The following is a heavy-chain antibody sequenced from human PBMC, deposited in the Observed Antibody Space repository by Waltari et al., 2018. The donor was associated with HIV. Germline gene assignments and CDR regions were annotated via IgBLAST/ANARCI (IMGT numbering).Heavy chain of an antibody. J-gene: IGHJ4*02. Sequence: HLQLQESGPGLVKPSETLSLTCTVSGASIINNNLNWAWVRQPPGRGREWIGPFHGDGSTVSSPSLESRVTVSVDTSNNRFSLKVTSVTAADTAIYYCARRIQFDTSGYHYFDYWGQGTPAIVSS. D-gene: IGHD3-22*01. CDR2: FHGDGST. V-gene: IGHV4-39*01. CDR1: GASIINNNLN. CDR3: ARRIQFDTSGYHYFDY.